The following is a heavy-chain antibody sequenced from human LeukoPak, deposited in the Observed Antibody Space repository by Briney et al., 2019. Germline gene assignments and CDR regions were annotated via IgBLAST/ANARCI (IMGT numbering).Heavy chain of an antibody. CDR1: GGSISSGGYS. V-gene: IGHV4-30-2*01. Sequence: SETLSLTCAVSGGSISSGGYSWSWIRQPPGKGLEWIGYIYHSGSTYYNPSLKSRVTISVDRSKNQFSLKLSSVTAADTAVYYCARGGYDFRSGYFHLFDYWGQGTLVTVSS. J-gene: IGHJ4*02. D-gene: IGHD3-3*01. CDR2: IYHSGST. CDR3: ARGGYDFRSGYFHLFDY.